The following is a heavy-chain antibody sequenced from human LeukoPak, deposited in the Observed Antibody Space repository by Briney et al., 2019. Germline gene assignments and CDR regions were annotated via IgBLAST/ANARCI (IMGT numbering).Heavy chain of an antibody. CDR1: GFTFSSYW. CDR3: ARGRRRSGWTATVLFDY. Sequence: GGSLRLSCAASGFTFSSYWMSWVRQAPGKGLEWVANIKQGGSEKYYVDSVKGRFTISRDNAKNSLYLQMNSLRAEDTAVYYCARGRRRSGWTATVLFDYWGQGTLVTVSS. V-gene: IGHV3-7*01. CDR2: IKQGGSEK. J-gene: IGHJ4*02. D-gene: IGHD6-25*01.